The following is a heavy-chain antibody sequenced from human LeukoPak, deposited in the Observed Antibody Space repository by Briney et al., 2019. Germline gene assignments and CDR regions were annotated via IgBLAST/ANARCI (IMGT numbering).Heavy chain of an antibody. CDR2: IIPFLPVA. CDR3: ARSFDSSGYYSAYFDS. D-gene: IGHD3-22*01. V-gene: IGHV1-69*04. Sequence: GVSVKVSCKASGATFSSYAISWVRQAPGQGLEWMGRIIPFLPVANYAQDFQGRVTITADKPTNTAYMELSSLTSEDTAVYYCARSFDSSGYYSAYFDSWGQGTLVTVSS. CDR1: GATFSSYA. J-gene: IGHJ4*02.